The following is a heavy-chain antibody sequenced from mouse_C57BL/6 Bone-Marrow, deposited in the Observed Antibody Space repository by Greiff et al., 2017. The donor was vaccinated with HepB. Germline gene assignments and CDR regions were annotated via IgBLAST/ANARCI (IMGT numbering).Heavy chain of an antibody. CDR1: GYTFTDYY. D-gene: IGHD1-1*01. Sequence: QVQLKESGAELVRPGASVKLSCKASGYTFTDYYINWVKQRPGQGLEWIARIYPGSGNTYYNEKFKGKATLTAEKSSSTAYMQLSSLTSEDSAVYFCARAARGLLLDYWGQGTTLTVSS. V-gene: IGHV1-76*01. CDR3: ARAARGLLLDY. J-gene: IGHJ2*01. CDR2: IYPGSGNT.